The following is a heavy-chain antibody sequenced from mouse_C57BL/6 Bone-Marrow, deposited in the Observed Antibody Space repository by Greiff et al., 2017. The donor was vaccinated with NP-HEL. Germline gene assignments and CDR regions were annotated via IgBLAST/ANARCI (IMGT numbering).Heavy chain of an antibody. V-gene: IGHV1-19*01. Sequence: EVQLQQSGPVLVKPGASVKMSCKASGYTFTDYYMNWVKQSHGKRLEWIGVINPSNGGTSYNQKFTGKATLTVDKSSSTAYMELNSLTSEDSAVYYCARKVLAYYSNYDAMDYWGQGTSVTVSS. CDR2: INPSNGGT. D-gene: IGHD2-5*01. J-gene: IGHJ4*01. CDR3: ARKVLAYYSNYDAMDY. CDR1: GYTFTDYY.